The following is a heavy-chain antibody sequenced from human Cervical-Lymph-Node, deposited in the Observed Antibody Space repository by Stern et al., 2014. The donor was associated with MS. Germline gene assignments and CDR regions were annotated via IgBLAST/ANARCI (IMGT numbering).Heavy chain of an antibody. CDR2: IYYNGST. Sequence: VQLVESGPGLVKPSETLSLTCTVSGGSIHSYYWNWIRQPPGKGLEWIGYIYYNGSTNYNPSLKSRVTISVDTSKNHLSLRLSSVTAADTAVYYCAREIYGGNSRHFDYWGQGTLVTVSS. CDR1: GGSIHSYY. D-gene: IGHD4-23*01. V-gene: IGHV4-59*01. J-gene: IGHJ4*02. CDR3: AREIYGGNSRHFDY.